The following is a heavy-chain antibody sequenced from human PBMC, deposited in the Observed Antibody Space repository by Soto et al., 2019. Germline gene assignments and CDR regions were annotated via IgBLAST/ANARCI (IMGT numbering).Heavy chain of an antibody. CDR3: AKGVELDV. CDR2: IGDSGAST. D-gene: IGHD1-26*01. J-gene: IGHJ6*04. CDR1: GFSFSSFA. V-gene: IGHV3-23*01. Sequence: EVLLLESGGGLVQPGGSLRLSCEASGFSFSSFAMNWVRQAPGKGLEWVSAIGDSGASTYYADSVKGRFTISRDNSRNTQYLQLNSPRAEDTAVYYCAKGVELDVWGNGTTVTVSS.